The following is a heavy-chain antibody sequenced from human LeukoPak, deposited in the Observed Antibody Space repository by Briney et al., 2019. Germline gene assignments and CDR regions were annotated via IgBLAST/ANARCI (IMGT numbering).Heavy chain of an antibody. Sequence: SQTLSLTCPVSGGSISSVNYWWSWIRQHPGKGLEWIGYIHYTGNTYYNPSLKSRVTISVDTSKNQFSLKLSSVTAADTAVYYCARGGYLSDAFDIWGQGTMVTVSS. CDR3: ARGGYLSDAFDI. CDR1: GGSISSVNYW. V-gene: IGHV4-31*03. J-gene: IGHJ3*02. D-gene: IGHD5-18*01. CDR2: IHYTGNT.